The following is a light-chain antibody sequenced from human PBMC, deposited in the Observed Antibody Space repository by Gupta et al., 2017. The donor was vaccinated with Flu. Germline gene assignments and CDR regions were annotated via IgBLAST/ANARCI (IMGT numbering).Light chain of an antibody. CDR2: GAS. CDR3: QQYDNSPRALT. Sequence: ATLSCRASQSVTSTYLAWYQQKPGQAPRLLIYGASSRATGITDRFSGSGSGTDFTLTISRLEPEDFAVYYCQQYDNSPRALTFGGGTKVEIK. V-gene: IGKV3-20*01. CDR1: QSVTSTY. J-gene: IGKJ4*01.